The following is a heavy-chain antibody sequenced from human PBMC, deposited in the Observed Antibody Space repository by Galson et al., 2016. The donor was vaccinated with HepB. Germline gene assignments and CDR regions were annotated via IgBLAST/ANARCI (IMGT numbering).Heavy chain of an antibody. J-gene: IGHJ5*02. CDR1: GGSISSSGYY. CDR2: IYHSGNA. V-gene: IGHV4-39*07. Sequence: SETLSLTCTVSGGSISSSGYYWGWIRQPPGKGLEWIGTIYHSGNAYYNPPLKSRVSISVDTSKSQFSLKLTSVTAADTAVYYCARACRWHWVSGSLVADWFDPWGQGTLVTVSS. CDR3: ARACRWHWVSGSLVADWFDP. D-gene: IGHD3-9*01.